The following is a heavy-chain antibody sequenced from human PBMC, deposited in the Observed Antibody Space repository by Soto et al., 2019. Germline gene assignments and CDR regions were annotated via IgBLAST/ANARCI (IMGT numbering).Heavy chain of an antibody. V-gene: IGHV3-74*01. CDR1: GFGFSSYW. D-gene: IGHD5-12*01. CDR3: AREMATISLGAFDI. CDR2: TNNDGSAT. Sequence: PGGSLRLSCAASGFGFSSYWMHWVRQAPGKGLVWVSRTNNDGSATTYADSVRGRLTSFRDNAKNTLFLQMTSLGVEDTAVYYCAREMATISLGAFDIWGEGTMVTVSS. J-gene: IGHJ3*02.